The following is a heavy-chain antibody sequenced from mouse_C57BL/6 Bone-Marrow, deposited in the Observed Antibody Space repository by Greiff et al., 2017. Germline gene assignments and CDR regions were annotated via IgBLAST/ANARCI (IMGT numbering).Heavy chain of an antibody. V-gene: IGHV5-6*01. CDR1: GFTFSSYG. CDR2: ISSGGSYT. CDR3: ARHRYYDGSSYDY. Sequence: EVKLVESGGDLVKPGGSLKLSCAASGFTFSSYGMSWVRQTPDKRLEWVATISSGGSYTYYPDSVKGRFTISRDNAKNTLYLQMSSLKSEDTAMYYCARHRYYDGSSYDYWGQGTTLTVSA. J-gene: IGHJ2*01. D-gene: IGHD1-1*01.